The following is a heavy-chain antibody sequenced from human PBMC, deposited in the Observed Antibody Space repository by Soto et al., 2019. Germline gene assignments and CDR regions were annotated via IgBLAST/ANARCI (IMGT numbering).Heavy chain of an antibody. CDR1: GGSISSSSYY. CDR2: IYYSGST. V-gene: IGHV4-39*01. D-gene: IGHD1-7*01. CDR3: ARGGQLELPERPRYKNIVGREHAFDI. Sequence: SETLSLTCTVSGGSISSSSYYWGWIRQPPGKGLEWIGSIYYSGSTYYNPSLKSRVTISVDTSKNQFSLKLSSVTAADTAVYYCARGGQLELPERPRYKNIVGREHAFDIWGQGTMVTVSS. J-gene: IGHJ3*02.